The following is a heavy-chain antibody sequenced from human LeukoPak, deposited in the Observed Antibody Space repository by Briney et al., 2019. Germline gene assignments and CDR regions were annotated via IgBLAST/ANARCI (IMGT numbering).Heavy chain of an antibody. CDR1: GGSISSSSYY. CDR2: IYYSGST. D-gene: IGHD1-26*01. Sequence: SETLSLTCTVSGGSISSSSYYWSWIRQPPGKGLEWIGYIYYSGSTNYNPSLKSRVTISVDTSRNQFSLKLSSVTAADTAVYYCARGGTVRNGMDVWGQGTTVTVSS. CDR3: ARGGTVRNGMDV. J-gene: IGHJ6*02. V-gene: IGHV4-61*01.